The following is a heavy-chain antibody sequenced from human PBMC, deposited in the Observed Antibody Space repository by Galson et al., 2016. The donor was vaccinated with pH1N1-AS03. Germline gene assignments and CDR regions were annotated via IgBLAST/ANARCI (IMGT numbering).Heavy chain of an antibody. CDR1: GYTFTRHH. V-gene: IGHV1-46*01. CDR2: IYPTGGGK. CDR3: ARGSVGWAVDF. D-gene: IGHD6-19*01. J-gene: IGHJ3*01. Sequence: SVKVSCKASGYTFTRHHMHWVRQAPGQGLEWMGIIYPTGGGKNYAQKYQGRVTMTRDTSTSTFSMELSSLISDDTAVYFWARGSVGWAVDFWGQGTEVTVSS.